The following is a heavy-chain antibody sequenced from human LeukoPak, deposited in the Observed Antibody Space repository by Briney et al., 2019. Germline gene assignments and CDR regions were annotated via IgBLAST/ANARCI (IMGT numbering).Heavy chain of an antibody. J-gene: IGHJ5*02. V-gene: IGHV1-18*01. D-gene: IGHD6-13*01. CDR2: ISPNNGNT. CDR3: ARGLPIPSRSWYPFDP. Sequence: NXXRQAPGQSLEWIGWISPNNGNTDFAQNFQDRVTMTTDASTSTVYMELRSLRSDDTAMYYCARGLPIPSRSWYPFDPWGQGTLVTVSS.